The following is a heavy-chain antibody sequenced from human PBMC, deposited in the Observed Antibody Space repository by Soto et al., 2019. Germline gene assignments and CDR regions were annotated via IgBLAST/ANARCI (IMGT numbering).Heavy chain of an antibody. D-gene: IGHD3-10*01. CDR3: ARDPLGGSGYGMDV. V-gene: IGHV4-59*01. J-gene: IGHJ6*02. Sequence: QVQLQESGPGLVKPSETLSLTCTVSGGSISSYYWSWIRQPPGKGLEWIGYIYYSGSTNYNPSLKSRVTISVDTSKNQFSLKLSSVTAADTAVYYCARDPLGGSGYGMDVWGQGTTVTVS. CDR2: IYYSGST. CDR1: GGSISSYY.